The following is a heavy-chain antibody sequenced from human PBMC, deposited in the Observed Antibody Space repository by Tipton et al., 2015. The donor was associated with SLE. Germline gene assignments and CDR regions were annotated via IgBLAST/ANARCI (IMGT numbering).Heavy chain of an antibody. Sequence: SLRLSCAASGFTFSDYWMTWVRQAPGKGLEWVANMKEDGSEIYYVDSVKGRVTISRDNAQRSLYLQMNSLRAEDTAVYYCVKQIAGAGSSWGQGTLVTVSS. V-gene: IGHV3-7*01. CDR3: VKQIAGAGSS. CDR1: GFTFSDYW. CDR2: MKEDGSEI. J-gene: IGHJ5*02. D-gene: IGHD6-13*01.